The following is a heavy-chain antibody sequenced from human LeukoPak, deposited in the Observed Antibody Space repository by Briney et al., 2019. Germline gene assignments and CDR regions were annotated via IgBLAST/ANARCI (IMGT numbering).Heavy chain of an antibody. Sequence: ASVTVSCMASGYTFTSYYMHWVRQAPGQGLEWMGIINTIGGRKSYAYKLRDRVTMPRDTATSTVYVELSSLRSEDTAVYYCARDTGGDDFLSGHHRDYWGQGTLVTVSS. CDR1: GYTFTSYY. J-gene: IGHJ4*02. CDR3: ARDTGGDDFLSGHHRDY. CDR2: INTIGGRK. V-gene: IGHV1-46*01. D-gene: IGHD3-3*01.